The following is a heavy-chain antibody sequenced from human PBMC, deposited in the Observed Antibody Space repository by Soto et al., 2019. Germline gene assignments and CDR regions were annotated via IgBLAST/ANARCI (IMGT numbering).Heavy chain of an antibody. CDR2: IYYSGST. Sequence: ETLSLSCTVSGGSISSYYWSWIRQPPGKGLEWIGYIYYSGSTNYNPSLKSRVTISVDTSKNQFSLKLSSVTAADTAVYYCARDIAVARGWFDPWGQGTLVTVYS. D-gene: IGHD6-19*01. J-gene: IGHJ5*02. V-gene: IGHV4-59*01. CDR1: GGSISSYY. CDR3: ARDIAVARGWFDP.